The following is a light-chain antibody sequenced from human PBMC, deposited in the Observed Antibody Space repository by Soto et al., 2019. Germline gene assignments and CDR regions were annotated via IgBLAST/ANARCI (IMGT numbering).Light chain of an antibody. Sequence: DIVLTQSPGTLSLSPGERATLSCRASQTIGNNSLAWYQQKPGQAPRLLIHDASTRATGLPDRFSGSGSGTDFTLTITRLEPEDSAVYYCQQYANSPRTFGQGTKVEIK. J-gene: IGKJ1*01. CDR2: DAS. V-gene: IGKV3-20*01. CDR1: QTIGNNS. CDR3: QQYANSPRT.